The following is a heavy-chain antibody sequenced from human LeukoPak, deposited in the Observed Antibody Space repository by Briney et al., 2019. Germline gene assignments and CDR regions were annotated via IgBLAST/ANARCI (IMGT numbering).Heavy chain of an antibody. V-gene: IGHV3-30-3*01. CDR1: GVTFTTYS. CDR2: TSYDGNIK. D-gene: IGHD6-25*01. Sequence: GGSLRLSCAASGVTFTTYSMHWVRQAPDRGLEWVSVTSYDGNIKVYAESVKGRFTISRDNSENTLYLQMNSLKFEDTAMYYCAIERHSSGKAGTFNFWGRGTMVTISS. J-gene: IGHJ3*01. CDR3: AIERHSSGKAGTFNF.